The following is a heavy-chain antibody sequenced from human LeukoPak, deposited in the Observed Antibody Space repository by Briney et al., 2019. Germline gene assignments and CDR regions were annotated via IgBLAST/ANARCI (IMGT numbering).Heavy chain of an antibody. Sequence: ASVKVSCKASGYTFTSYGISWVRQAPGQGLEWMGWISAYNGNTNYAQKFQGRVTMTRNTSISTAYMELSSLRSEDTAVYYCARVMVRGVPSDYWGQGTLVTVSS. CDR1: GYTFTSYG. D-gene: IGHD3-10*01. V-gene: IGHV1-18*01. CDR3: ARVMVRGVPSDY. CDR2: ISAYNGNT. J-gene: IGHJ4*02.